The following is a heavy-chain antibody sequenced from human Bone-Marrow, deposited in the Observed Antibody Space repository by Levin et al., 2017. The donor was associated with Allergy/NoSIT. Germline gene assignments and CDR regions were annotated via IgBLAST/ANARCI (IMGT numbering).Heavy chain of an antibody. CDR2: IYSGGNT. CDR1: GLTVSDSY. V-gene: IGHV3-53*01. CDR3: ATMSWPSYYYALDV. J-gene: IGHJ6*02. Sequence: GESLKISCAASGLTVSDSYMAWVRQAPGKGLEWVSVIYSGGNTYYSDFVEGRFTISRDSSKNTLYLQMNSLRAEDAAVYYCATMSWPSYYYALDVWGQGTTVTVSS. D-gene: IGHD5/OR15-5a*01.